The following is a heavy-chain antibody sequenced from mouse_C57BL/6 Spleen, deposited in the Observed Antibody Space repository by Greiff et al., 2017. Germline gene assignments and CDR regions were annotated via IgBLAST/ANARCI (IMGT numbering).Heavy chain of an antibody. D-gene: IGHD1-1*01. Sequence: EVKLQESGPELVKPGASVKIPCKASGYTFTDYNMDWVKQSHGKSLEWIGDINPNNGGTIYNQKFKGKATLAVDKSSSTAYMELRSLTSEDTAVYYCARSRLLRYWYFDVWGTGTTVTVSS. CDR3: ARSRLLRYWYFDV. CDR1: GYTFTDYN. CDR2: INPNNGGT. J-gene: IGHJ1*03. V-gene: IGHV1-18*01.